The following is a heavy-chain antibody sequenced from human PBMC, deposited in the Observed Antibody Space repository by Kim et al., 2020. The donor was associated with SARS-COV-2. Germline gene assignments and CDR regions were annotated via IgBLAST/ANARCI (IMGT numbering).Heavy chain of an antibody. Sequence: GGSLRLSCAASGFTFSSYAMSWVRQAPGKGLEWVSAISGSGGSTYYADSVKGRFTISRDNSKNTLYLQMNSLRAEDTAVYYCAKDLRAFSSSWEDPWGQGTLVTVSS. CDR1: GFTFSSYA. CDR2: ISGSGGST. J-gene: IGHJ5*02. CDR3: AKDLRAFSSSWEDP. D-gene: IGHD6-13*01. V-gene: IGHV3-23*01.